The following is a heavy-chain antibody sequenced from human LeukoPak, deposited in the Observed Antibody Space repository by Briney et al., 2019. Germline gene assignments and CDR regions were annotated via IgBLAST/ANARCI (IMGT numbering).Heavy chain of an antibody. CDR1: GGTFSSYA. D-gene: IGHD3-22*01. J-gene: IGHJ4*02. CDR2: IIPIFGTA. Sequence: SVKVSRKASGGTFSSYAISWVRQAPGQGLEWMGGIIPIFGTANYAQKFQGRVTMTRDMSTSTVYMELSSLRSEDTAVYYCARGVVITYFDYWGQGTLVTVSS. CDR3: ARGVVITYFDY. V-gene: IGHV1-69*05.